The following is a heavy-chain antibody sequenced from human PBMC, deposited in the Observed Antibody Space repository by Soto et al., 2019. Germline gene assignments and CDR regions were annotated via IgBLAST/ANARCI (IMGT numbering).Heavy chain of an antibody. J-gene: IGHJ6*02. V-gene: IGHV1-69*01. Sequence: QVQLVQSGAEVKKPGSSVTVSCTASGGTFSSYAVSWVRQAPGQGLEWMGVVIPKASQPKYAQKFQGSVTITADYSTAYMEVRSLRADDTAVYYCARESSSPNYFYYGMDVWGQGTTVIVSS. CDR3: ARESSSPNYFYYGMDV. CDR1: GGTFSSYA. D-gene: IGHD6-6*01. CDR2: VIPKASQP.